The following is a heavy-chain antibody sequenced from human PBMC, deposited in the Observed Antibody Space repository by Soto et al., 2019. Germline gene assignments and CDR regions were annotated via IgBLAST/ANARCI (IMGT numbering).Heavy chain of an antibody. V-gene: IGHV4-61*01. CDR1: GGSVSSGSYY. CDR3: ARGGYCGGDCYLGLDY. Sequence: PSETLTLTCTVSGGSVSSGSYYWSWILQPPGKGLEWIGYIYYSGSTNYNPSLKSRVTISVDTSKNQFSLKLSSVTAADTAVYYCARGGYCGGDCYLGLDYWCQGTLVTVSS. D-gene: IGHD2-21*02. J-gene: IGHJ4*02. CDR2: IYYSGST.